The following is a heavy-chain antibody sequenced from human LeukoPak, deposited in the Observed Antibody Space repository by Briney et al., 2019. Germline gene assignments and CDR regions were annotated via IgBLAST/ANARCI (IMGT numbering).Heavy chain of an antibody. D-gene: IGHD2-2*01. J-gene: IGHJ6*03. CDR3: ARGGRKYQLLRTYYYMDV. V-gene: IGHV1-18*01. Sequence: ASVKVSCKASGYTFTSYGISWVRQAPGQGLEWMEWISAYNGNTNYAQKLQGRVTMTRNTSISTAYMELSSLRSEDTAVYYCARGGRKYQLLRTYYYMDVWGKGTTVTISS. CDR1: GYTFTSYG. CDR2: ISAYNGNT.